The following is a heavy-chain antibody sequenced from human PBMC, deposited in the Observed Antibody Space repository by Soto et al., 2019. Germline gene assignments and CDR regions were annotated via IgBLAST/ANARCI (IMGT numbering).Heavy chain of an antibody. Sequence: SVTVSCTASGGTFSSCAVSWVRQAPRQGLEWMGGIIPIFGTTNYAQKFQGRVTITADESTSTVYMELSSLRSEDTAVYYCARDNCSGGSCYPYYYYGMDVWGQGTTVTVSS. CDR2: IIPIFGTT. J-gene: IGHJ6*02. CDR3: ARDNCSGGSCYPYYYYGMDV. D-gene: IGHD2-15*01. V-gene: IGHV1-69*13. CDR1: GGTFSSCA.